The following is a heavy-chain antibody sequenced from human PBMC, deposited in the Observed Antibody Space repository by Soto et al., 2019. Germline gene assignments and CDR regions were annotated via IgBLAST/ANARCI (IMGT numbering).Heavy chain of an antibody. CDR2: ISGSGGST. V-gene: IGHV3-23*01. CDR1: GFTFSSYA. Sequence: GGSLRLSCAASGFTFSSYAMSWVRQAPGKGLEWVSAISGSGGSTYYADSVKGRFTISRDNSKNTLYLQMNSLRAEDTAVYYCAKDRWEPQPNPDVVDYWGQGTLVTVSS. D-gene: IGHD1-26*01. J-gene: IGHJ4*02. CDR3: AKDRWEPQPNPDVVDY.